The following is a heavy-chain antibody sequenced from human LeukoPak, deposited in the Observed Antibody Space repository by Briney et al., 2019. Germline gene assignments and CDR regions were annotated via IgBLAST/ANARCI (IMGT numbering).Heavy chain of an antibody. D-gene: IGHD1-1*01. CDR3: ARAGTGTMYYFDY. Sequence: PSETLSLTCTVSGYSISSGYYWGWIRQPPGKGLEWIGSIYHSGSTYYNPSLKSRVTISVDTSKNQFSLKLSSVTAADTALYYCARAGTGTMYYFDYWGQGTLVTVSS. CDR2: IYHSGST. V-gene: IGHV4-38-2*02. J-gene: IGHJ4*02. CDR1: GYSISSGYY.